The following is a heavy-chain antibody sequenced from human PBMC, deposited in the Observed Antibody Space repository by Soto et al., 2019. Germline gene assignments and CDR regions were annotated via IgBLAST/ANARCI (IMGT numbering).Heavy chain of an antibody. CDR2: ISYDGSNK. D-gene: IGHD3-10*01. Sequence: QVQLVESGGGVVQPGRSLRLSCAASGFTFSSYGMHWVRQAPGKGLEWVAVISYDGSNKYYADSVKGRFTISRDNSKNTLYLQMNSLRAEDTAVYYCASGGLKDVWGQGTTVTVSS. CDR1: GFTFSSYG. J-gene: IGHJ6*02. V-gene: IGHV3-30*03. CDR3: ASGGLKDV.